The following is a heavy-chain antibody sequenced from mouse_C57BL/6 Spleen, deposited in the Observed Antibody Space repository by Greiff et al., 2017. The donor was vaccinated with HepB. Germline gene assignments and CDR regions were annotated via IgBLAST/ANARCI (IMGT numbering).Heavy chain of an antibody. CDR1: GFTFSSYA. Sequence: EVQLVESGGGLVKPGGSLKLSCAASGFTFSSYAMSWVRQTPEKRLEWVATISDGGSYTYYPDNVKGRFTISRDNAKNNLYLQMSHLKSEDTAMYYCARAPLYYGSSYPWYFDVWGTGTTVTVSS. J-gene: IGHJ1*03. D-gene: IGHD1-1*01. CDR3: ARAPLYYGSSYPWYFDV. CDR2: ISDGGSYT. V-gene: IGHV5-4*01.